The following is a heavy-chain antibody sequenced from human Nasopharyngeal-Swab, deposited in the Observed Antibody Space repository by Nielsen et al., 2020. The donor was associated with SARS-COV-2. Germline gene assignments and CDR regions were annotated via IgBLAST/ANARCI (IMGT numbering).Heavy chain of an antibody. J-gene: IGHJ4*02. CDR2: ITSGNSV. V-gene: IGHV3-48*02. D-gene: IGHD5-12*01. CDR3: ARERGGGYGDY. CDR1: GVTFSPYT. Sequence: GESLKISCATSGVTFSPYTMTWVRQAPGKGLQWIAYITSGNSVQYADSVRGRFTISRDNAKNSLYLQMNSLTDEDTSVYYCARERGGGYGDYWGQGTLVTVSS.